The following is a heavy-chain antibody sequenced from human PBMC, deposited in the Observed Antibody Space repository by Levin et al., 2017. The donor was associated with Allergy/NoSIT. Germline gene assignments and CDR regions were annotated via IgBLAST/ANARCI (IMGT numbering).Heavy chain of an antibody. CDR2: IYYTGST. Sequence: SETLSLTCSVSGGSISGYHWTWIRQPPGKRLEWIGYIYYTGSTSYNPSLRSRVTISVDTSKNQLSLKLTSVTAADTAVYYCARNSYADYWGQGILVTVSS. J-gene: IGHJ4*02. V-gene: IGHV4-59*08. CDR1: GGSISGYH. CDR3: ARNSYADY. D-gene: IGHD3-16*01.